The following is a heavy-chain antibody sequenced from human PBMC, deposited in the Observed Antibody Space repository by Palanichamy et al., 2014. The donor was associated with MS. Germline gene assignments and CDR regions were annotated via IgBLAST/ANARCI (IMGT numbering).Heavy chain of an antibody. Sequence: QVQLQQSGPGLVKPSQTLSLTCAISGDSVSSNIAAWNWIRQSPSRGLEWLGRTYYRSDWDNDYAVSVTSRITINADTSKNQFSLQLNSVTPEDTAIYYCARATPSRSYGKPFDYWGQGILVTVSS. CDR2: TYYRSDWDN. D-gene: IGHD2/OR15-2a*01. V-gene: IGHV6-1*01. CDR3: ARATPSRSYGKPFDY. J-gene: IGHJ4*02. CDR1: GDSVSSNIAA.